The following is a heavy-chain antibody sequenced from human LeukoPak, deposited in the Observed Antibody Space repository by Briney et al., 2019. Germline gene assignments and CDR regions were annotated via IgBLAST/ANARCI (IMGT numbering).Heavy chain of an antibody. Sequence: GASVKVSCKASGYTFTGYYMHWVRQATGQGLEWMGWMNPNSGSTGYAQKFQGRVTITRNTSISTAYMELSRLRSDETAVYYCARVFGVVIKSLGYWGQGTLVTASS. CDR1: GYTFTGYY. D-gene: IGHD3-3*01. CDR3: ARVFGVVIKSLGY. J-gene: IGHJ4*02. V-gene: IGHV1-2*02. CDR2: MNPNSGST.